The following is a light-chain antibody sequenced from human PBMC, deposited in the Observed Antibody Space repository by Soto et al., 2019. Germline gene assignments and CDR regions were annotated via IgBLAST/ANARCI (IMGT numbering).Light chain of an antibody. CDR2: GAS. CDR1: QSVSSSY. J-gene: IGKJ4*01. V-gene: IGKV3-20*01. Sequence: EIVLTQSPGTLSLSPGERATLSCRASQSVSSSYLAWYQQKPGQAPRLLIYGASSRATGIPDRFSGSGSGTDFTLTISRLEPEEFAVYYCQLYDSSPLTFGGGTKVEIK. CDR3: QLYDSSPLT.